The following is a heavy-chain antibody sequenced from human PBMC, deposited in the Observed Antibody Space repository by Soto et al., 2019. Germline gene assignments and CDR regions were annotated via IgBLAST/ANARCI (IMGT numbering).Heavy chain of an antibody. CDR3: ARFIVGGTLSNI. Sequence: QVQLVQSGAEVKKPGASVKISCKASGYTFTNYYLHWVRQAPGQGLEWMGAFDPSGAKTTYAQQFQGRLTMTGDTSTSAGYMAMSSLRYEDTAMYYCARFIVGGTLSNIWGQGTLVTVSS. J-gene: IGHJ4*02. D-gene: IGHD1-26*01. CDR1: GYTFTNYY. V-gene: IGHV1-46*01. CDR2: FDPSGAKT.